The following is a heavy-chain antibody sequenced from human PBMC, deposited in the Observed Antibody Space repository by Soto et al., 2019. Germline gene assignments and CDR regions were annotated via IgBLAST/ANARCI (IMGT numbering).Heavy chain of an antibody. D-gene: IGHD2-21*01. CDR2: IKEDGSEK. CDR3: ARIIVRTNNWFDP. CDR1: GFTFSSYW. J-gene: IGHJ5*02. V-gene: IGHV3-7*01. Sequence: PGGSLRLSCAASGFTFSSYWMTWVRQAPEKGLEWVANIKEDGSEKYYVDSVKGRFTISRDNAENSLYLQMSSLRAEDTAIYYCARIIVRTNNWFDPWGQGTLVTVSS.